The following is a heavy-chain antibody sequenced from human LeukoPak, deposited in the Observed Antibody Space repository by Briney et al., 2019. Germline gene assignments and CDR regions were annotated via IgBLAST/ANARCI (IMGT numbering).Heavy chain of an antibody. CDR1: GFTFSSYA. V-gene: IGHV3-23*01. CDR3: AETYDSSGYPSSY. CDR2: ISGSGGST. Sequence: GGSLRLSCAASGFTFSSYAMSWVRQAPGKGLEWVSAISGSGGSTYYADSVKGRFTISKDNSKNTLYLQMNSLRAEDTAVYYCAETYDSSGYPSSYWGQGTLVTVSS. D-gene: IGHD3-22*01. J-gene: IGHJ4*02.